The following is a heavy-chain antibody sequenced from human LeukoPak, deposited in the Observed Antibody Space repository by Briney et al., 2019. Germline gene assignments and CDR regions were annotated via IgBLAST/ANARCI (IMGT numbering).Heavy chain of an antibody. CDR2: ISQDGSEK. J-gene: IGHJ4*02. CDR1: GFTFGSYW. D-gene: IGHD1-1*01. V-gene: IGHV3-7*02. Sequence: QPGGSLRLSCGASGFTFGSYWMSWVRQAPGKGLEWVANISQDGSEKNYVDSVKGRFTISRDNAKNSLFLQMNSLRAEDTAVYYCATNSGWRFDYWGQGTLVTVSS. CDR3: ATNSGWRFDY.